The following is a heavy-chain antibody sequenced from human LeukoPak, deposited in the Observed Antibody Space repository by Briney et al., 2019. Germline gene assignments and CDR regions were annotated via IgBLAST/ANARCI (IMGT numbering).Heavy chain of an antibody. D-gene: IGHD6-13*01. CDR1: GFTFSSYG. V-gene: IGHV3-30*18. CDR3: AKDLWGSWYKVEAFDI. J-gene: IGHJ3*02. CDR2: ISYDGSNK. Sequence: PGRSLRLSCAASGFTFSSYGMHWVRQAPGKGLEWVAVISYDGSNKYYADSVKGRFTVSRDNSKNTLYLQMNSLRAEDTAVYYCAKDLWGSWYKVEAFDIWGQGTMLTVYS.